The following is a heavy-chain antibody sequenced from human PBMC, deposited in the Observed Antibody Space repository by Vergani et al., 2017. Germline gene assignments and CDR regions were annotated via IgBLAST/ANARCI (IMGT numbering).Heavy chain of an antibody. CDR1: GFTFSSYA. J-gene: IGHJ4*02. Sequence: EVQLLESGGGLVQPGGSLRLSCAASGFTFSSYAMSWVRQAPGTGLEWVSAIRGSGGSTYYADSVKGRFTISSDNSKNTLYLQMNSLRAEDTAVYYCAKLGLEYYFDYWGQGTLVTGSS. V-gene: IGHV3-23*01. CDR3: AKLGLEYYFDY. D-gene: IGHD7-27*01. CDR2: IRGSGGST.